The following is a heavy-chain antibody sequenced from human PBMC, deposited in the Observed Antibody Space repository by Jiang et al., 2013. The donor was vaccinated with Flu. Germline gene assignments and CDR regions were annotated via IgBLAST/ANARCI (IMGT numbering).Heavy chain of an antibody. Sequence: SGAEVKKPGASVKVSCKASGYIFTSYAMHWVRQAPGQRLEWMGWLNSGNGGAKYSQKFQGRVTITRDTSAKTAYLELSSLTSEDTAMYFCVRDWDNWSFGGDYWGQGTLVTVSS. J-gene: IGHJ4*02. CDR2: LNSGNGGA. V-gene: IGHV1-3*01. CDR3: VRDWDNWSFGGDY. D-gene: IGHD3-10*01. CDR1: GYIFTSYA.